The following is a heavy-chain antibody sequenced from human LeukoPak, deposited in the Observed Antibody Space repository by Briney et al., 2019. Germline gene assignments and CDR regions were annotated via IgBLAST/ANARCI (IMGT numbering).Heavy chain of an antibody. Sequence: KPSDTLSLTCAVSGYSISNNNWWGWIRQPPGKGLEWIGYIYHSGSTYYNPSLKRRVTMSVDTSKSQFSLRLTSVTAVDTAIYFCARRASGKLLYYFDSWGQGTLVTVSS. CDR2: IYHSGST. D-gene: IGHD3-10*01. J-gene: IGHJ4*02. CDR3: ARRASGKLLYYFDS. V-gene: IGHV4-28*01. CDR1: GYSISNNNW.